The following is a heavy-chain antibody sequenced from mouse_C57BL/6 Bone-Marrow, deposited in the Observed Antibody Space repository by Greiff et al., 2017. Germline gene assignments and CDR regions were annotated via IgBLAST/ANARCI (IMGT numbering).Heavy chain of an antibody. CDR1: GYTFTSYG. V-gene: IGHV1-81*01. CDR2: IYPRSGNT. J-gene: IGHJ2*01. CDR3: AREMITQYYFDY. D-gene: IGHD2-4*01. Sequence: QVQLKESGAELARPGASVKLSCKASGYTFTSYGISWVKQRTGQGLEWIGEIYPRSGNTYYNEKFKGKATLTADKSSSTAYMELRSLTSEDSAVYFCAREMITQYYFDYWGRGTALTVTA.